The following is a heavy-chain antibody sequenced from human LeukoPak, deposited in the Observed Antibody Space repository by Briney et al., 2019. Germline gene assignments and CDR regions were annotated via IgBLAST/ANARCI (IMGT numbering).Heavy chain of an antibody. V-gene: IGHV4-39*07. CDR2: IFYSGST. Sequence: SETLSLTCTVSGGSISTSNYYWGWIRQPPGKGLEWIGNIFYSGSTYYSPSVKSRVTLSVDTSKNQFSLKLNSVTAADTAVYYCVREREKQWLFWGQGTLVPVSS. CDR1: GGSISTSNYY. J-gene: IGHJ4*02. D-gene: IGHD6-19*01. CDR3: VREREKQWLF.